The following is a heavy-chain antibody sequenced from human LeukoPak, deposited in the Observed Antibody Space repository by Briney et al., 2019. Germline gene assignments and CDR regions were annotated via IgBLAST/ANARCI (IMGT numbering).Heavy chain of an antibody. J-gene: IGHJ4*02. CDR2: ISWNSDSI. Sequence: SGGSLRLSCAASGFTFDDYAMHWVRQAPGKGLEWVSGISWNSDSIGYAGSVKGRFTISRDNSKNTLYLQMNSLRVEDTAVYYCAKRAGVSGYDSYWGQGTLVTVSS. D-gene: IGHD5-12*01. CDR1: GFTFDDYA. V-gene: IGHV3-9*01. CDR3: AKRAGVSGYDSY.